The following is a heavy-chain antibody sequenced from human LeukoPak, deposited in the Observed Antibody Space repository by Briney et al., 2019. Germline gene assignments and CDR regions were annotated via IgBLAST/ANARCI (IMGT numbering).Heavy chain of an antibody. CDR1: GYTLTSYD. CDR3: TRETSSRYFDY. CDR2: MNPNSGRT. Sequence: GASVKVSCKASGYTLTSYDINWVRQATGQGLEWMGWMNPNSGRTGYAQNFQGRITITRNTSISTAYMELSGLRSEDTAVYYCTRETSSRYFDYWGQGTLVTVSS. V-gene: IGHV1-8*01. J-gene: IGHJ4*02.